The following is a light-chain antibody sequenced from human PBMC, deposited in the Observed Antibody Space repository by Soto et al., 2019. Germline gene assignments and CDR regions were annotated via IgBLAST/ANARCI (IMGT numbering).Light chain of an antibody. CDR3: QQRSNWPRT. V-gene: IGKV3D-15*01. CDR1: QSISSN. J-gene: IGKJ1*01. CDR2: GPS. Sequence: TQSPGTLSLYPRERATLSCRASQSISSNLAWYQQKPGQAPRLLIYGPSSRATGIPDRFSGSGSGTEFTLSISSLQSEDFAVYYCQQRSNWPRTFAQGTKVDI.